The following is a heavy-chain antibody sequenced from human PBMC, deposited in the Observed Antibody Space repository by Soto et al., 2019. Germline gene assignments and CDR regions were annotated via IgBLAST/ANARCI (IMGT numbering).Heavy chain of an antibody. J-gene: IGHJ4*02. V-gene: IGHV3-23*01. CDR3: AKGEGWELCPCDF. CDR1: GFNFSSYA. CDR2: TSVSVAST. Sequence: GGSLRLSCAASGFNFSSYAMNWVRQAPGKGLEWVSSTSVSVASTYYADSVRGRFTLSRDNSKNTLYLQMNSLRVEDTAVYYCAKGEGWELCPCDFWGQGTVVTVSS. D-gene: IGHD1-26*01.